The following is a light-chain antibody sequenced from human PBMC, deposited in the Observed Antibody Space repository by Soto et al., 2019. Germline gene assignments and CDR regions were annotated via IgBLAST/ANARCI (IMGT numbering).Light chain of an antibody. CDR3: QQRSNWPPIT. CDR1: QSVSSY. Sequence: IGFSQSPSTVSLSPGERATLSCRASQSVSSYLAWYQQRPGQAPRLLIYDASNRATGIPARFSGSGSGTDFTLTISSLEPEDFAVYYCQQRSNWPPITFGQGTRLEIK. CDR2: DAS. V-gene: IGKV3-11*01. J-gene: IGKJ5*01.